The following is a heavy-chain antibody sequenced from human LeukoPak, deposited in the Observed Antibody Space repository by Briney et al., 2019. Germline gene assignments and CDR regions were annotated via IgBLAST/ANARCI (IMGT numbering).Heavy chain of an antibody. V-gene: IGHV3-23*01. Sequence: GGSLRLSCAASGFSLSAYAMSWVRQAPGKGLEWVSVISGGGGISYYADSVEGRFTISRDNSNNTLYLHMNSLRAEDTAIYYCARGWPGFDSYYYYYMDVWGKGTTVTVSS. D-gene: IGHD3-9*01. CDR3: ARGWPGFDSYYYYYMDV. CDR2: ISGGGGIS. CDR1: GFSLSAYA. J-gene: IGHJ6*03.